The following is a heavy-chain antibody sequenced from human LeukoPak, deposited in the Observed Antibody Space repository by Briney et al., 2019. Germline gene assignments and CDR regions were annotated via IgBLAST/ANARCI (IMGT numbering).Heavy chain of an antibody. Sequence: GGSLRLSCAASGFPFSNYGMNWVRQAPGKGLEWVSFTDTSGKYIYYGDPVKGRFTISRDNAKNLLFLQMNGLRAEDTAVYYCARGRSITLLRGVAMSDGFDIWGQGAMVAVSS. CDR3: ARGRSITLLRGVAMSDGFDI. V-gene: IGHV3-21*06. CDR2: TDTSGKYI. J-gene: IGHJ3*02. D-gene: IGHD3-10*01. CDR1: GFPFSNYG.